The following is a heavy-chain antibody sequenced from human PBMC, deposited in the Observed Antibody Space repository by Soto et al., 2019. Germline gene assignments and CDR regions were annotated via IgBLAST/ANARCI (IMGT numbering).Heavy chain of an antibody. CDR1: GDSISRYF. CDR3: ASIAAAPGYYYYYYGRDV. CDR2: IYYSGST. V-gene: IGHV4-59*01. Sequence: SKNLSLSCTVSGDSISRYFWSWIRHRPGKRMEWIGYIYYSGSTNYNPSLKSRVNISVDTSKNQFSQKLSSVTAADTAVYYCASIAAAPGYYYYYYGRDVWGQGTTVTVSS. D-gene: IGHD6-13*01. J-gene: IGHJ6*02.